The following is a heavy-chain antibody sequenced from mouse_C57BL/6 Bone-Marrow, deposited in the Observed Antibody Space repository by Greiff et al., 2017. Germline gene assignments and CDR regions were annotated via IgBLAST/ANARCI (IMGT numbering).Heavy chain of an antibody. CDR1: GYTFTSYG. Sequence: QVQLKQSGAELARPGASVKLSCKASGYTFTSYGISWVKQRTGQGLEWIGEIYPRSGNTYYNEKFKGKATLTADKSSSTAYMELRSLTSEDSAVXFCATLYYGNYGGFSYWGQGTLVTVSA. CDR3: ATLYYGNYGGFSY. D-gene: IGHD2-1*01. J-gene: IGHJ3*01. CDR2: IYPRSGNT. V-gene: IGHV1-81*01.